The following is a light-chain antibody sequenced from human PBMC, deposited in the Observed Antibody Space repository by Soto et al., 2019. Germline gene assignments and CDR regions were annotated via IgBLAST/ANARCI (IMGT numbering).Light chain of an antibody. CDR2: DAS. CDR1: QSVSSY. CDR3: QQRSNWPPDKYT. V-gene: IGKV3-11*01. J-gene: IGKJ2*01. Sequence: EIVLTQSRATLSLSPGERATLSCRASQSVSSYLAWYQQKPGQAPRLLIYDASNRATGIPARFSGSGSGTDFTLTISSLEPEDFAVYYGQQRSNWPPDKYTFGQGTKLEI.